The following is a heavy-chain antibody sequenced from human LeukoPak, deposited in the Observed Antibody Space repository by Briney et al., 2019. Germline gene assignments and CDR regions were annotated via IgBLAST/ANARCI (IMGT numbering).Heavy chain of an antibody. V-gene: IGHV4-59*08. Sequence: SETLSLTCIVSGGSISSYYWSWIRQPPGKGLEWIGYIYSSGSTDYNPSLKSRVTISLDTSNHQFSLKLTSVTVADTAVYYCARHVGIHLWSLYFDYWGQGPLVTVSS. CDR2: IYSSGST. CDR1: GGSISSYY. CDR3: ARHVGIHLWSLYFDY. D-gene: IGHD5-18*01. J-gene: IGHJ4*02.